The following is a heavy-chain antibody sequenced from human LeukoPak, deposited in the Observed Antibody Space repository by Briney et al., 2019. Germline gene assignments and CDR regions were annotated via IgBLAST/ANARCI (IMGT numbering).Heavy chain of an antibody. D-gene: IGHD3-10*01. CDR2: INHSGST. V-gene: IGHV4-34*01. CDR1: GGSCSGHY. Sequence: PSETLSLTYAVYGGSCSGHYWSWIRQPPGKGLEWIGEINHSGSTNYNPSLKSRVTISVDTSKNQFSLKLSSVTAADTAVYYCARESYASGSYSPSSYYFDYWGQGTLVTVSS. CDR3: ARESYASGSYSPSSYYFDY. J-gene: IGHJ4*02.